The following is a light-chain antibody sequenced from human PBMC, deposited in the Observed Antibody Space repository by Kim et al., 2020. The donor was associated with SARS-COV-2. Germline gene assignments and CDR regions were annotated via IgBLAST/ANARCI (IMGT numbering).Light chain of an antibody. CDR3: NSYRNKTSL. V-gene: IGLV2-14*03. CDR1: NSDYNY. CDR2: DAT. Sequence: QSALTQPASVSESPGQSITISCTGTNSDYNYVSWYQQHPGKAPTLVIYDATERPSGVSNSFSGSKSGNTASLTISGLQPEDEAYYYCNSYRNKTSLFGGGTQLTVL. J-gene: IGLJ2*01.